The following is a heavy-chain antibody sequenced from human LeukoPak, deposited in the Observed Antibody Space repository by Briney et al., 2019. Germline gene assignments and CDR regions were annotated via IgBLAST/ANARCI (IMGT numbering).Heavy chain of an antibody. D-gene: IGHD5-24*01. CDR2: ISAYNGNT. V-gene: IGHV1-18*01. CDR1: GYTFTSYG. Sequence: ASVKVSCKASGYTFTSYGISWARQAPGQGLEWMGWISAYNGNTNYAQKLQGRVTMTTDTSTSTAYMELRSLRSDDTAVYYCARDSQLLRDVAFDIWGQGTMVTVSS. CDR3: ARDSQLLRDVAFDI. J-gene: IGHJ3*02.